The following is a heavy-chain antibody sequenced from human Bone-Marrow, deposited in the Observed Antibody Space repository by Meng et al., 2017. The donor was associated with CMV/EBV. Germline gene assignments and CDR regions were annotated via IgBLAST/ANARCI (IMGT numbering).Heavy chain of an antibody. J-gene: IGHJ4*02. CDR3: ARDRGSVLRFLEWPSLFDY. V-gene: IGHV3-21*01. CDR2: ISSSSSYI. CDR1: GFTFSSYS. D-gene: IGHD3-3*01. Sequence: GESLKISCAASGFTFSSYSMNWVRQAPGKGLEWVSSISSSSSYIYYADSVKGRFTISRDNAKNSLYLQMNSLRAEDTAVYYCARDRGSVLRFLEWPSLFDYWGQGTLVTVSS.